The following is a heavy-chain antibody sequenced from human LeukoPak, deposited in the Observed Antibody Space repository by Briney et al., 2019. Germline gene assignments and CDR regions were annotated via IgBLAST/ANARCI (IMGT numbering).Heavy chain of an antibody. CDR2: IKSDGRST. D-gene: IGHD4-17*01. CDR3: VRDRVYGADFDS. J-gene: IGHJ4*02. CDR1: GFTFSNYW. Sequence: QPGGSLRLSCEASGFTFSNYWMHWVRQAPGKGLVWVSHIKSDGRSTTYADSVKGRFTISRDNTKSTLYLQMNSLRAEDTAVYYCVRDRVYGADFDSWGQGTLVTVSS. V-gene: IGHV3-74*01.